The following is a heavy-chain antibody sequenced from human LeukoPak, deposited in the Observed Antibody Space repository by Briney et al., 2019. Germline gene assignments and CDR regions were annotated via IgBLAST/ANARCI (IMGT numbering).Heavy chain of an antibody. CDR2: THVVSGE. J-gene: IGHJ4*02. CDR1: GFTVGTDF. V-gene: IGHV3-66*02. Sequence: GGSLRFSCAASGFTVGTDFMTWVRQAPGKGLVWVSMTHVVSGEFYADSVKGRFTLSSDDSKNTLYLHMNSLRTEDTAVYYCANRGSWGQGTLVTVSS. CDR3: ANRGS.